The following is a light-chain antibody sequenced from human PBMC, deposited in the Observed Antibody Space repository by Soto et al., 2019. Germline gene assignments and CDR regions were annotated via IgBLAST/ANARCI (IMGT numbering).Light chain of an antibody. J-gene: IGKJ2*03. V-gene: IGKV3-20*01. Sequence: EILLTQSPSTLSLSLGERATLSCRASQSVSSNYLAWYQQKPAQAPRLLIYGTSSRATGIPDRFSGSGSGTDFTLTISRLEPEDFAVYYCQQYGNAPRYSFGQGTKLEIK. CDR3: QQYGNAPRYS. CDR2: GTS. CDR1: QSVSSNY.